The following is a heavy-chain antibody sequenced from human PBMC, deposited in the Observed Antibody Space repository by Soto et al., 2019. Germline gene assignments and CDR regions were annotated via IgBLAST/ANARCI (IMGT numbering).Heavy chain of an antibody. V-gene: IGHV3-23*01. J-gene: IGHJ5*02. Sequence: GGSLRLSCAASGFTFRSYAMSWARQAPGKGLEWVSSLLRSGSSTYYADSVKGRFTISSDISANSLYLQMDSLGAKDTAVYYCAKDAVSGDGVWLLDSWGQGTVVTVSS. CDR2: LLRSGSST. CDR1: GFTFRSYA. CDR3: AKDAVSGDGVWLLDS. D-gene: IGHD4-17*01.